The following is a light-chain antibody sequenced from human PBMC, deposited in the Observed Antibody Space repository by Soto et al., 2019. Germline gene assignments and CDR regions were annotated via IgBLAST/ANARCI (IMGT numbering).Light chain of an antibody. J-gene: IGKJ4*01. CDR3: QQRSNWPST. V-gene: IGKV3-11*01. CDR2: DAS. CDR1: QSVSSY. Sequence: EIVLTQSPATLSLSPGERAALSCRASQSVSSYLAWYQQKPGQAPRLLIYDASKRAPGIPARFTVSGSGTDFTLTISSLEPEDFAVYFCQQRSNWPSTFGGGTKVEI.